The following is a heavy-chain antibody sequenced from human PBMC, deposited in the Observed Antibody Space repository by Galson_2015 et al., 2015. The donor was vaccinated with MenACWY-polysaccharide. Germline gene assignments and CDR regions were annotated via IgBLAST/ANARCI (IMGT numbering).Heavy chain of an antibody. J-gene: IGHJ3*01. CDR3: AREIIPKGIVLANDVFDF. V-gene: IGHV1-8*02. Sequence: SVKVSCKASGYTFTSYDINWVRQAPGQGLEWMGWMSAYNGNTGYPQKFQGRVTMTTNTSMTTAYMELSSLRSDDTAVYYCAREIIPKGIVLANDVFDFWGQGTLVTVSS. CDR1: GYTFTSYD. CDR2: MSAYNGNT. D-gene: IGHD2/OR15-2a*01.